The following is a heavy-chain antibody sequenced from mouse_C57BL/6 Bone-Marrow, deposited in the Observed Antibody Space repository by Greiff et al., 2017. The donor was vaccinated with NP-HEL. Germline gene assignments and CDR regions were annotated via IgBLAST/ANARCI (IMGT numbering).Heavy chain of an antibody. V-gene: IGHV5-6*01. CDR1: GFTFSSYG. CDR2: ISSGGSYT. Sequence: EVHLVESGGDLVKPGGSLKLSCAASGFTFSSYGMSWVRQTPDKRLEWVATISSGGSYTYYPDSVKGRFPISRDNAKNTLYLQMSSLKSEDTAMYYCARQGEYYAMDYWGQGTSVTVSS. J-gene: IGHJ4*01. CDR3: ARQGEYYAMDY.